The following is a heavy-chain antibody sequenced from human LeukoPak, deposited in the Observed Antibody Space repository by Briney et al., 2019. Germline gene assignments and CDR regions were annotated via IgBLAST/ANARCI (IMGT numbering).Heavy chain of an antibody. CDR3: ATDGGDYGDYTLVTRSAFDI. Sequence: GGSLRLSCAASGFTFSSYAMSWVRQAPGKGLEWVSAISGSGGSTYYADSVKGRFTISRDNSKNTLYLQMNSLRAEDTAVYYCATDGGDYGDYTLVTRSAFDIWGQGTMVTVSS. J-gene: IGHJ3*02. D-gene: IGHD4-17*01. CDR1: GFTFSSYA. V-gene: IGHV3-23*01. CDR2: ISGSGGST.